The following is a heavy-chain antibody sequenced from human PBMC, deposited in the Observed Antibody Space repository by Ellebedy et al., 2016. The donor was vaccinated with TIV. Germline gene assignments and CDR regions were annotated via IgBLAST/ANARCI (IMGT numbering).Heavy chain of an antibody. CDR1: GSSLNNYY. CDR3: ARGVTTIGS. V-gene: IGHV4-59*01. D-gene: IGHD4-17*01. J-gene: IGHJ4*02. CDR2: IYYSGST. Sequence: SETLSLTCTVSGSSLNNYYWSWIRQPPGKGLEWIGYIYYSGSTNYIPSLKSRVTISADTSKKQVSLKLTSVTAADTAVYCCARGVTTIGSWGQGTLVTVSS.